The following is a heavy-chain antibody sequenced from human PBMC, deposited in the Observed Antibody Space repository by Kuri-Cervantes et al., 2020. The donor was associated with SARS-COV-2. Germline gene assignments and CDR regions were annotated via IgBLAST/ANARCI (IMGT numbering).Heavy chain of an antibody. V-gene: IGHV3-33*01. CDR1: GFTFSSYG. J-gene: IGHJ4*02. CDR2: IWYDGSNK. CDR3: AGDSGPLRYSYFDY. Sequence: GGSLRLSCAASGFTFSSYGMHWVRQAPGKGLEWVAVIWYDGSNKYYADSVKGRFTISRDNSKNTVFLQMDSLRAEDTAVYYCAGDSGPLRYSYFDYWGLGALVTVSS. D-gene: IGHD3-9*01.